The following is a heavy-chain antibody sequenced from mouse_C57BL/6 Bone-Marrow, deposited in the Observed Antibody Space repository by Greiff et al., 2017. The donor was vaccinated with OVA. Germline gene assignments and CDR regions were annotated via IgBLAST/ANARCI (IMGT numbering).Heavy chain of an antibody. D-gene: IGHD3-3*01. CDR1: GISITPGNYR. CDR2: IYYSGTI. V-gene: IGHV3-5*01. CDR3: TRDWTRDDYAMDY. J-gene: IGHJ4*01. Sequence: EVQLVESGPGLVKPSQTVFLTCTVTGISITPGNYRWSWIRQFPGNKLEWIGYIYYSGTITYNPSLTSRTTITRDTPKNQFFLEMTSLTAEDTATYYCTRDWTRDDYAMDYWGQGTSVTVSS.